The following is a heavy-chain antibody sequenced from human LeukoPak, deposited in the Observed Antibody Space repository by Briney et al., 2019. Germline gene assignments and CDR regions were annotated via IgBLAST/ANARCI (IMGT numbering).Heavy chain of an antibody. V-gene: IGHV1-8*03. CDR3: ARVGIMGAENDY. CDR1: GYTFTGYD. CDR2: MNPNSGNT. Sequence: ASLKVSCKASGYTFTGYDINWVRQATGQGLEWMGWMNPNSGNTGYAQKFQGRVTITRNTSISTAYMELSSLRSEDTAVYYCARVGIMGAENDYWGQGTLVTVSS. J-gene: IGHJ4*02. D-gene: IGHD1-26*01.